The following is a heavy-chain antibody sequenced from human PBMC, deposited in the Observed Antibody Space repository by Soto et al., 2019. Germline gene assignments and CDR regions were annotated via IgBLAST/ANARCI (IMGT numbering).Heavy chain of an antibody. CDR3: SRHNDYRTAWPNDFDY. D-gene: IGHD1-1*01. J-gene: IGHJ4*02. CDR1: GYTFTSYW. Sequence: PGESLKISCKASGYTFTSYWIGWVRQRPGKGPEWMGIIYPGDSDTKYSPSFQGQVTISADKSITTAYLRWSSLQASDSAIYYCSRHNDYRTAWPNDFDYLGQGTRVTVSS. CDR2: IYPGDSDT. V-gene: IGHV5-51*01.